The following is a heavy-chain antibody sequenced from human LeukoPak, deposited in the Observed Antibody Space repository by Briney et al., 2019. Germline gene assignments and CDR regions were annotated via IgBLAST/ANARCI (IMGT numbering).Heavy chain of an antibody. CDR3: ARVLRDYYFDF. CDR2: ITSSSAYI. CDR1: GFSFSGYN. D-gene: IGHD3-9*01. Sequence: AGSLRLSCAASGFSFSGYNMNWVSQAPGKGLEWVSSITSSSAYIYHADSVKGRFTISRDNAKHSLYPQMNSLRAEDTAVYYCARVLRDYYFDFWGQGTLVTVSS. J-gene: IGHJ4*02. V-gene: IGHV3-21*01.